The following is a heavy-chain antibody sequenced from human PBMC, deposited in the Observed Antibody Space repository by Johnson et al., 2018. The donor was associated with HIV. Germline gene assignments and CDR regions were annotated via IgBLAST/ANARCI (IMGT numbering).Heavy chain of an antibody. CDR3: ARDPLGAGAFDI. CDR1: GFTFSNYP. J-gene: IGHJ3*02. Sequence: QVQLVESGGGVVQPGRSLRLSCAASGFTFSNYPIQWVRQAPGKGPEWVAVISYDGSNKYYADSVKGRFTISRDNSKNTLYLQMNSLRAEDTAVYHCARDPLGAGAFDIWGQGTMVTVSS. V-gene: IGHV3-30-3*01. CDR2: ISYDGSNK.